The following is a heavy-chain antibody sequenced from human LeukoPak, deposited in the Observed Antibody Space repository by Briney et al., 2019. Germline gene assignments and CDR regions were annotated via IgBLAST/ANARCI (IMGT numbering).Heavy chain of an antibody. CDR1: GFAFSSYE. J-gene: IGHJ3*02. D-gene: IGHD1-1*01. CDR2: ISSSGSTI. Sequence: PGGSLRLSCAASGFAFSSYEMNWVRQAPGKGLEWVSYISSSGSTIYYADSGKGRFTISRDNAKNTLYLQMNSLRAEDTAMYYCAREWKFDIWGQGAMVTVSS. V-gene: IGHV3-48*03. CDR3: AREWKFDI.